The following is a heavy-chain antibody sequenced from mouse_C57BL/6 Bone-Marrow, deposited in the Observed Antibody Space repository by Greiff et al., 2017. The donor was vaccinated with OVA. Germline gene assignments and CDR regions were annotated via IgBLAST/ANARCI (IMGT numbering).Heavy chain of an antibody. J-gene: IGHJ1*03. CDR3: GVTPNWYFDV. Sequence: QVQLQQPGAELVKPGASVKLSCKASGYTFTSHWMHWVKQRPGQGLEWIGMIHPNSGSTNYNEKFKSKATLTVDKSSSTAYMQLSSLTSEDSAVYYCGVTPNWYFDVWGTGTTVTVSS. CDR1: GYTFTSHW. V-gene: IGHV1-64*01. D-gene: IGHD2-5*01. CDR2: IHPNSGST.